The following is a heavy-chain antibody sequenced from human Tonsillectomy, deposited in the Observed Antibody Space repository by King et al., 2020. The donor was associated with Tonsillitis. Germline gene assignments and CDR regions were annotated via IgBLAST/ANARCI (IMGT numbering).Heavy chain of an antibody. D-gene: IGHD6-19*01. CDR1: GFTFSSYA. CDR2: LSVSGGST. J-gene: IGHJ3*02. Sequence: VQLVESGGGLVQPGGSLRLSCAASGFTFSSYAMSWVRQAPGKGLEWVSTLSVSGGSTYYADSVKGRFTISRDNSKNTLYLQMSSLRAEDTAVYYCAKLRRQWLVLDAFDIWGQGTMVTVSS. CDR3: AKLRRQWLVLDAFDI. V-gene: IGHV3-23*04.